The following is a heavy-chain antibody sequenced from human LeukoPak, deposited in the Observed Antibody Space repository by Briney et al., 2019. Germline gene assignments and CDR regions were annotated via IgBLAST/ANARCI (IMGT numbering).Heavy chain of an antibody. CDR1: GGSISSYY. J-gene: IGHJ6*02. V-gene: IGHV4-59*12. CDR3: AKGDPDYYYYGMDV. CDR2: IYYSGST. Sequence: SETLSLTCTVSGGSISSYYWSWIRQPPGKGLEWIGHIYYSGSTNYNPSLKSRVTISVDTSKNQFSLKLSSVTAADTAVYYCAKGDPDYYYYGMDVWGQGTTVTVSS.